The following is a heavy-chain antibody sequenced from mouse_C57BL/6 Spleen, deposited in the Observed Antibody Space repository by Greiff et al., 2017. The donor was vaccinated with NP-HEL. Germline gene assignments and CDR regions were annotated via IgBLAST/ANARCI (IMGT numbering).Heavy chain of an antibody. CDR1: GYSFTDYY. V-gene: IGHV1-39*01. D-gene: IGHD1-1*01. CDR3: ARWGENGSSYYYYAMDY. Sequence: EVQLQQSGPELVKPGASVKISCKASGYSFTDYYMNWVKQSNGKSLEWIGVINPNYGTTSYNQKFKGKATLTVDQSSSTAYMQLNSLTSEDSAVYYCARWGENGSSYYYYAMDYWGQGTSVTVSS. CDR2: INPNYGTT. J-gene: IGHJ4*01.